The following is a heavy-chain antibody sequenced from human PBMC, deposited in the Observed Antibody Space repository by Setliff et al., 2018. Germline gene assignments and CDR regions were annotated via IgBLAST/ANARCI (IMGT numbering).Heavy chain of an antibody. J-gene: IGHJ4*02. CDR3: ARHPHYDSSGYRDY. Sequence: SETLSLTCTVSGGSISSGSYYWSWIRQPAGKGLEWIGRIYTSGSTNYNPPLKSRFTISVDTSKNQFSLKLSSVTAADTAVYYCARHPHYDSSGYRDYWGQGTLVTVSS. CDR1: GGSISSGSYY. V-gene: IGHV4-61*02. D-gene: IGHD3-22*01. CDR2: IYTSGST.